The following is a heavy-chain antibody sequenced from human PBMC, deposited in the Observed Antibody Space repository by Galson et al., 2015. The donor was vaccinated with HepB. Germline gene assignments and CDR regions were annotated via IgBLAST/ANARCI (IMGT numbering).Heavy chain of an antibody. D-gene: IGHD1-26*01. J-gene: IGHJ3*02. V-gene: IGHV3-23*01. CDR1: GFTFSSYA. CDR3: AKIPHRYIVGAPTGAFDI. Sequence: SLRLSCAASGFTFSSYAMSWVRQAPGKGLEWVSAISGSGGSTYYADSVKGRFTISRDNSKNTLYLQMNSLRAEDTAVYYCAKIPHRYIVGAPTGAFDIWGQGTMVTVSS. CDR2: ISGSGGST.